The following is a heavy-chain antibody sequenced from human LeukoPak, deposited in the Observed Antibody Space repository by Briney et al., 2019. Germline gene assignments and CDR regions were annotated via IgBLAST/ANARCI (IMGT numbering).Heavy chain of an antibody. V-gene: IGHV3-30*02. J-gene: IGHJ4*02. CDR1: GFTFSSYG. D-gene: IGHD2-15*01. Sequence: PGGSLRLSCAASGFTFSSYGMHWVRQAPGKGLEWVAFIRYDGSNKYYADSVKGRFTISRDNSKNTLYLQMNSLRAEDTAVYYCANHLIGYCSGGSCYSFDYWGQGTLVTVSS. CDR3: ANHLIGYCSGGSCYSFDY. CDR2: IRYDGSNK.